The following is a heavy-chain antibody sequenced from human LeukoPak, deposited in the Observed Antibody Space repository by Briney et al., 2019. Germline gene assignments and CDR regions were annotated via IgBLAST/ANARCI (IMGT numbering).Heavy chain of an antibody. CDR3: TGRYYDRPPDY. D-gene: IGHD3-22*01. J-gene: IGHJ4*02. Sequence: PSETLSLTCAVYGGSFSGYYWSWICQPPGKGLEWIGEINHSGSTNYNPSLKSRVTISVDTSKNQFSLKLSSVTAADTAVYYCTGRYYDRPPDYWGQGTLVTVSS. CDR1: GGSFSGYY. V-gene: IGHV4-34*01. CDR2: INHSGST.